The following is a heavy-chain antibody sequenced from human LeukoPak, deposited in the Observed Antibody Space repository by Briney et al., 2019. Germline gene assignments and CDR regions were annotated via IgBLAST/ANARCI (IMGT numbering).Heavy chain of an antibody. V-gene: IGHV3-49*03. J-gene: IGHJ4*02. CDR3: TRHMGNDYGPPRGFSY. D-gene: IGHD4-17*01. CDR2: IRSKAYGGTT. CDR1: GFTFGDYA. Sequence: GGSLRLSCTASGFTFGDYAMSWFRQAPGKGLEWVGFIRSKAYGGTTEYAASVKGRFTISRDDSKSIAYLQMNSLKTEDTAVYYCTRHMGNDYGPPRGFSYWGQGTLVTVSS.